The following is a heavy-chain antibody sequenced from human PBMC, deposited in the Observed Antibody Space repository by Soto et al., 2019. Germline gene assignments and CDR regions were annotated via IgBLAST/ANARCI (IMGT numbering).Heavy chain of an antibody. Sequence: HPGGSLRLSCAASGFTFSNYVMSWVRQAPGKGLEWVSSISGSDDNTYYADSVKGRFTISRDNSKNTLYLQMNSLRAEDTAVYYCAQGEMATIDYWGQGTLVTVSS. V-gene: IGHV3-23*01. CDR3: AQGEMATIDY. CDR1: GFTFSNYV. D-gene: IGHD3-16*01. J-gene: IGHJ4*02. CDR2: ISGSDDNT.